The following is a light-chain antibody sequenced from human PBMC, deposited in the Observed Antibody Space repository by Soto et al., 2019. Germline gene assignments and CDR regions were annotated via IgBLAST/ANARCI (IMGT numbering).Light chain of an antibody. V-gene: IGKV4-1*01. CDR1: QSVLYSSNNKNY. CDR3: QQYYSTPYT. J-gene: IGKJ2*01. CDR2: WAS. Sequence: DIVMTPSPDSLAVSLGERATINCKSSQSVLYSSNNKNYLAWYQQKPGQPPKLIIYWASTRESGVPDRFSGSGSGTDFTLTISSLHAEDVAVYYCQQYYSTPYTFGQGTKLEIK.